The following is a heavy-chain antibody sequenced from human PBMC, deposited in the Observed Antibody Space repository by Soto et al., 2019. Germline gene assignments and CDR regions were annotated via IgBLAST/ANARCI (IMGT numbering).Heavy chain of an antibody. Sequence: ASVKVSCKASGYTLTGHYMNWVRQAPGQGLEGMGWINPKSGDTRYAQKFQGRVTMTRDTSISTAYMELSRLRSDDTAVYYCARDLAGNDYFDYWGQGXLVTVSS. J-gene: IGHJ4*02. CDR3: ARDLAGNDYFDY. CDR1: GYTLTGHY. D-gene: IGHD6-19*01. V-gene: IGHV1-2*02. CDR2: INPKSGDT.